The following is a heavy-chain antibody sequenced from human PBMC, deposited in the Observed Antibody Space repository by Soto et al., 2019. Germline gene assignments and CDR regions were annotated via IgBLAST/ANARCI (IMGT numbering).Heavy chain of an antibody. J-gene: IGHJ4*02. D-gene: IGHD2-15*01. CDR1: GFTFSSYA. CDR2: ISYDGSNK. V-gene: IGHV3-30-3*01. CDR3: AREENCSGGSCPFDY. Sequence: QVQLVESGGGVVQPGRSLRLSCAASGFTFSSYAMRWVRQAPGKGLEWVAVISYDGSNKYYADSVKGRFTISRDNSKNTLYLQMNSLRAEDTAVYYCAREENCSGGSCPFDYWGQGTLVTVSS.